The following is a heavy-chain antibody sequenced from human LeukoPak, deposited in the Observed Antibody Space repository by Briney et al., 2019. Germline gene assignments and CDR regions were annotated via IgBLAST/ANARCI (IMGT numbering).Heavy chain of an antibody. Sequence: GGSLRLSCAASGFTFSSYGMHGVRQAPGKGLEWGAVIGYDGSNKYYADSVKGRFTISRDNSKNTLYLQMNSLRAEDTAVYYCARDLEYSSSLTPVYYYYGMDVWGQGTTVTVSS. J-gene: IGHJ6*02. CDR3: ARDLEYSSSLTPVYYYYGMDV. CDR2: IGYDGSNK. CDR1: GFTFSSYG. V-gene: IGHV3-33*01. D-gene: IGHD6-6*01.